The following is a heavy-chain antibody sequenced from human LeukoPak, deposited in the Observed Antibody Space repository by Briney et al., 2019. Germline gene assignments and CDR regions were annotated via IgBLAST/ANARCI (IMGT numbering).Heavy chain of an antibody. V-gene: IGHV4-4*07. D-gene: IGHD6-19*01. J-gene: IGHJ3*02. CDR3: ARVRSSGWYLRNDAFDI. CDR1: GGSISSYY. CDR2: IYTSGST. Sequence: PETLSLTCTVSGGSISSYYWSWIRQPAGKGLEWIGRIYTSGSTNYNPSLKSRVTMSVDTSKNQFSLKLSSVTAADTAVYYCARVRSSGWYLRNDAFDIWGQGTMVTVSS.